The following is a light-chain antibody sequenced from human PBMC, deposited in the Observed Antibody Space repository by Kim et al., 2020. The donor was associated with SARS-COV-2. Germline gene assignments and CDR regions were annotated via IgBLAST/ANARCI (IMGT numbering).Light chain of an antibody. V-gene: IGKV1-NL1*01. Sequence: DIQMTQSPSSLSASVGDRVTITCRSSQGISNSLAWYQQKSGKAPNLLLYTTSTLQSGVPSRFSGSGSGTDYTLTISSLQPEDFATYYCQQYYSVPLTFGGGTKVEIK. CDR2: TTS. CDR1: QGISNS. CDR3: QQYYSVPLT. J-gene: IGKJ4*01.